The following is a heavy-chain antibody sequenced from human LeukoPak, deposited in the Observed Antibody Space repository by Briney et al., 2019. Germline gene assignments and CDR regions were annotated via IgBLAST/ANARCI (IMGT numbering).Heavy chain of an antibody. CDR3: ANAKTYSSGHDY. Sequence: GGSLRLSCAASGFTFSSHALSWVRQAPGKGLEWVSTINGIGGSTYYADSVKGRFTISRDNSKNTLYLQMNSLRAEDTAVYYCANAKTYSSGHDYWGQGTLVTVSS. CDR1: GFTFSSHA. V-gene: IGHV3-23*01. J-gene: IGHJ4*02. CDR2: INGIGGST. D-gene: IGHD6-19*01.